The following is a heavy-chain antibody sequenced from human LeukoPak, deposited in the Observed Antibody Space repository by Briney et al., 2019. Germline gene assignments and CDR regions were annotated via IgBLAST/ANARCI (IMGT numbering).Heavy chain of an antibody. J-gene: IGHJ3*02. CDR3: ATGWLGSYTGDI. D-gene: IGHD3-10*01. CDR1: VYTLTELS. CDR2: FDPEDGET. Sequence: GASVNVSCKVSVYTLTELSMHWVRQAPGKGLEWMGGFDPEDGETIYAQKFQGRVTMTEDTSTDTAYMELSSLRSEDTAVYYCATGWLGSYTGDIWGQGTMVTVSS. V-gene: IGHV1-24*01.